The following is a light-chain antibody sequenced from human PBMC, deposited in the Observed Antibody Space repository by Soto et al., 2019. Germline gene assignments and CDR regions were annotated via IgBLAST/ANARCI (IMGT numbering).Light chain of an antibody. CDR2: HVS. Sequence: EIVLTPSPGTLSLSPGERATLSCRASQSVGSGSLAWYRQKPGQAPRLLIYHVSSRVTGIPDRVSGSGSGQEFTLTISSLEAEDFAVYYCQLYGSWRTFGEGTEEDIK. CDR3: QLYGSWRT. CDR1: QSVGSGS. J-gene: IGKJ1*01. V-gene: IGKV3-20*01.